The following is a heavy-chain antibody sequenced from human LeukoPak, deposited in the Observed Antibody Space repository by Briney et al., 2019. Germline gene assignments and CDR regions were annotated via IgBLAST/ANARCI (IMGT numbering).Heavy chain of an antibody. CDR3: ARRNIAAAALDY. CDR1: GFTFSSYA. CDR2: ISGSGGST. V-gene: IGHV3-23*01. J-gene: IGHJ4*02. Sequence: AGSLRLSCAASGFTFSSYAMRWVRQAPGKGLEWVSAISGSGGSTYYADSVKGRFTISRDNSKNTLYLQMNSLRAEDTAVYYCARRNIAAAALDYWGQGTLVTVSS. D-gene: IGHD6-13*01.